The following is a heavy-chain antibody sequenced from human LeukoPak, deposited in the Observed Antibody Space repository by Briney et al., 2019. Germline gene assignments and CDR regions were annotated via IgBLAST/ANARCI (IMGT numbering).Heavy chain of an antibody. D-gene: IGHD1/OR15-1a*01. CDR1: GGTFSSYA. CDR2: IISIFGTA. J-gene: IGHJ3*02. Sequence: GASVKVSCKASGGTFSSYAFCWVRQAPGQGIEWMEVIISIFGTATYAQKFQGRVTITADESTSTAYMELSSLRSEDTGVYYCARAHLEQNAFDIWGQGTMVTVAS. V-gene: IGHV1-69*13. CDR3: ARAHLEQNAFDI.